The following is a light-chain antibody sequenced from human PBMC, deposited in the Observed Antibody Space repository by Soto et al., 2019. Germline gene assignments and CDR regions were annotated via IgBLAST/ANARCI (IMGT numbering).Light chain of an antibody. Sequence: SSELTQPPSVSVAPGKTARITCGGNNIGSKSVHWYQQKPGQAPVLVIYYDSDRPSGIPERFSGSNSGNTATLTISRVEAGDEADYYCQVWDSSSGLYVFGTGTKLTVL. CDR3: QVWDSSSGLYV. V-gene: IGLV3-21*04. J-gene: IGLJ1*01. CDR1: NIGSKS. CDR2: YDS.